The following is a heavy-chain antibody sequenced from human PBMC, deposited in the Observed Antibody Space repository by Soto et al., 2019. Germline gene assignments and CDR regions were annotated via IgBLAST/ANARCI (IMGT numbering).Heavy chain of an antibody. D-gene: IGHD6-19*01. Sequence: GGSLRLSCAASGFTFSSYAMSWVRQAPGKGLEWVSAISGSGGSTYYADSVKGRFTISRDNSKNTLYLQMNSLRAEDTAVYYCAKDRRWAVASYYYYGMDVWGQGTTVTVSS. J-gene: IGHJ6*02. CDR1: GFTFSSYA. V-gene: IGHV3-23*01. CDR2: ISGSGGST. CDR3: AKDRRWAVASYYYYGMDV.